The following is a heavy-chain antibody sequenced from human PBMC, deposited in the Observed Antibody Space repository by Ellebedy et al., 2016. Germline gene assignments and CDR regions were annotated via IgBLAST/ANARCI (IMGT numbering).Heavy chain of an antibody. V-gene: IGHV4-34*01. J-gene: IGHJ4*02. CDR1: GGSFSGYY. CDR2: INHSGST. CDR3: ARHLATVVNEGNYYFDY. Sequence: GSLRLXXAVYGGSFSGYYWSWIRQPPGKGLEWIGEINHSGSTNYNPSLKSRVTISVDTSKNQFSLKLSSVTAADTAVYYCARHLATVVNEGNYYFDYWGQGTLVTVSS. D-gene: IGHD4-23*01.